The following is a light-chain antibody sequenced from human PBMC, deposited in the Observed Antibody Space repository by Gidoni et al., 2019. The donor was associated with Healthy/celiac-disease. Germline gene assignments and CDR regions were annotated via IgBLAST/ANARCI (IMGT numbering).Light chain of an antibody. CDR1: QSVSSSY. V-gene: IGKV3-20*01. CDR3: QQYGSSPT. CDR2: GAS. J-gene: IGKJ1*01. Sequence: IVLTLSPGTLSLSPGERATPTCRASQSVSSSYLAWYQQKPGQAPRLLIYGASSRATGIPDRFSGSGSGTDFTLTISRLEPEDFAVYYCQQYGSSPTFGQGTKVEIK.